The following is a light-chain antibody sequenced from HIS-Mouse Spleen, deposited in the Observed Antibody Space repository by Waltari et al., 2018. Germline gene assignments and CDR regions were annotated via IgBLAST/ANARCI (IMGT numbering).Light chain of an antibody. Sequence: QSALTQPASVSGSPGQSIPISCTGTSMDVGGYNYVSWYQQHPGKAPKLMIYEVSNRPSGVSNRFSGSKSGNTASLTISGLQAEDEADYYCSSYTSSSTLEVFGGGTKLTVL. V-gene: IGLV2-14*01. J-gene: IGLJ2*01. CDR2: EVS. CDR1: SMDVGGYNY. CDR3: SSYTSSSTLEV.